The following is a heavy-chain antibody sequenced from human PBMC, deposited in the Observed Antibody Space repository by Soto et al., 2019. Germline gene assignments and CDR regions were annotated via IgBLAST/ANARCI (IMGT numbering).Heavy chain of an antibody. Sequence: SVKVSCKASGYTFTSYGISWVRQAPGKGLEWMGWISAYNGNTNYAQKLQGRVTMTTDTSTSTAYMELRSLRSDDTAVYYCARVGPTPIQLERLWFDPWGQGTLVTV. J-gene: IGHJ5*02. D-gene: IGHD1-1*01. CDR3: ARVGPTPIQLERLWFDP. V-gene: IGHV1-18*01. CDR2: ISAYNGNT. CDR1: GYTFTSYG.